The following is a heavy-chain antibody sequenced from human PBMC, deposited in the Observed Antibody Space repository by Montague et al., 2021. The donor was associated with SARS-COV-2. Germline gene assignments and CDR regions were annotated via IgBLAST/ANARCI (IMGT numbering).Heavy chain of an antibody. CDR2: IYWNDDK. J-gene: IGHJ4*02. CDR1: GFSLDSRGVG. Sequence: PALVKPTQTLTLTCTFSGFSLDSRGVGVGWIRQPPGKALECLALIYWNDDKRYSPSLKTRLTVTKDTSKNQVVLTMTNMDPVDTATYFCAHNYSGWPIEYAHWGQGAPVAVSS. D-gene: IGHD6-25*01. V-gene: IGHV2-5*01. CDR3: AHNYSGWPIEYAH.